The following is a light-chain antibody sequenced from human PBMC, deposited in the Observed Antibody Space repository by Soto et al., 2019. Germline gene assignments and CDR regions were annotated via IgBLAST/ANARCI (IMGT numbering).Light chain of an antibody. J-gene: IGKJ1*01. CDR2: GAS. CDR1: QSVSSSY. CDR3: QQYGSSPEWT. V-gene: IGKV3-20*01. Sequence: EIGLTPSPGTLSLSPGERANLSCRSSQSVSSSYLAWYQQKPGQAPRLLIYGASSRATGIPDRFSGSGSGTDFTLTISRLEPEDFAVYYCQQYGSSPEWTFGQGTKVDIK.